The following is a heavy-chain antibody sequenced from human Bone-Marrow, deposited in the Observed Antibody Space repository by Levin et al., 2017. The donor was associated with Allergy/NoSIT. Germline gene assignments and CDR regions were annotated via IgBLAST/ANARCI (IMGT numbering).Heavy chain of an antibody. J-gene: IGHJ4*02. Sequence: KLSGPTLVKPTQTLTLTCTFSGFSLSTSGVGVGWIRQPPGKALEWLALIYWDDDKRYSPSLKSRLTITKDTSKNQVVLTVTDMDPVDTATYYCAHRLTRFTWSDVNFDYWGQGTLVTVSS. V-gene: IGHV2-5*02. D-gene: IGHD1-1*01. CDR2: IYWDDDK. CDR3: AHRLTRFTWSDVNFDY. CDR1: GFSLSTSGVG.